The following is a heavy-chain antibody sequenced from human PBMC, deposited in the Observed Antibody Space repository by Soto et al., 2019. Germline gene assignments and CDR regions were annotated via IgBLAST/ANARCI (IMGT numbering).Heavy chain of an antibody. Sequence: PVESLKISCKASGYGFTSYWIGWVRQMPGKGLEWMGIIYIDDSDTRYSPSFQGQVTISGDKSIKTAYLHWSSLKASDTAMYYCASRKRTSDAFDIWGQGTMVTVSS. V-gene: IGHV5-51*01. CDR1: GYGFTSYW. D-gene: IGHD1-1*01. J-gene: IGHJ3*02. CDR2: IYIDDSDT. CDR3: ASRKRTSDAFDI.